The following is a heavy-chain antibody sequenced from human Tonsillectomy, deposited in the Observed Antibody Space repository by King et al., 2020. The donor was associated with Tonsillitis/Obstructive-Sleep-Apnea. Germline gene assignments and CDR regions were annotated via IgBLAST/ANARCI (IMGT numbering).Heavy chain of an antibody. CDR2: IHYRGTT. V-gene: IGHV4-39*01. CDR1: GGSITSSTDY. J-gene: IGHJ3*02. D-gene: IGHD3-3*01. Sequence: QLQESGPGLVKPSETLALSCTVSGGSITSSTDYWGWIRQPPGKGLEWIGNIHYRGTTYFDPSLKSRVTIFVDTSKNQFSLMLTSVTAADTAMYYCARMLAANYEFGPFEIWVQVTTVTVSS. CDR3: ARMLAANYEFGPFEI.